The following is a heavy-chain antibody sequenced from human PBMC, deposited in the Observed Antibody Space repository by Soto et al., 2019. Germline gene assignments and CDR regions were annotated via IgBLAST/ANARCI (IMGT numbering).Heavy chain of an antibody. Sequence: PSETLSLTCXVSGGSISIYYWSWIRQPPGKGLEWIGYIYYSGSTNYNPSLKSRVTISVDTSKNQFSLKLSSVTAADTAVYYCARKEYFDYWGQGTLVTVSS. CDR1: GGSISIYY. CDR2: IYYSGST. J-gene: IGHJ4*02. V-gene: IGHV4-59*01. CDR3: ARKEYFDY.